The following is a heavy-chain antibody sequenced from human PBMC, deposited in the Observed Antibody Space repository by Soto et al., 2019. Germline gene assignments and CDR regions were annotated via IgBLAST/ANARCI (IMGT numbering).Heavy chain of an antibody. J-gene: IGHJ6*02. CDR2: IYYSGST. CDR3: ARVPDV. CDR1: GGSISSSSYY. Sequence: PSETLSLTCTVSGGSISSSSYYWGWIRQPPGEGLEWIGYIYYSGSTYYNPSLKSRVTISIDTSKNQFSLKLTSVTAADTAVYYCARVPDVWGQGTTVTV. V-gene: IGHV4-31*03.